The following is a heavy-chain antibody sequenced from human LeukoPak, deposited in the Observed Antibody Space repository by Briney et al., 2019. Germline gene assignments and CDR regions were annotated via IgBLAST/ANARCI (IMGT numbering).Heavy chain of an antibody. CDR3: ARGVRWFGELSDRFDT. J-gene: IGHJ5*02. CDR1: GGSISSYY. Sequence: PSETLSLTCTVSGGSISSYYWSWIRQPPRKGLEWGGYIYYSGSTNYNPSLKSRVTISVDTSKNQFSLKLSSVTAADTAVYYCARGVRWFGELSDRFDTWGQGTLVTVSS. V-gene: IGHV4-59*01. D-gene: IGHD3-10*01. CDR2: IYYSGST.